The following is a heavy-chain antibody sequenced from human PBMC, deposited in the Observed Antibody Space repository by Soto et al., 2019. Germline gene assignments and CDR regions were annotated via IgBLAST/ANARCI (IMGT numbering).Heavy chain of an antibody. V-gene: IGHV1-69*13. J-gene: IGHJ6*02. CDR1: GGTFSSYA. CDR2: IIPIFGTA. Sequence: SVKVSCKASGGTFSSYAISWVRQAPGQGLEWMGGIIPIFGTANYAQKFQGRVTITADESTSTAYTELSSLRSEDTAVYYCARDDFRDILTGYSNYYYAMDVWGQGTTVTVSS. CDR3: ARDDFRDILTGYSNYYYAMDV. D-gene: IGHD3-9*01.